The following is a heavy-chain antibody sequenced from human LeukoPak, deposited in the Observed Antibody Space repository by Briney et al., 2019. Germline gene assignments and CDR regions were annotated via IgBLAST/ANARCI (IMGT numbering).Heavy chain of an antibody. CDR1: GGSISSGDYY. Sequence: PSETLSLTCTVSGGSISSGDYYWRWIRQPPGKGLEWIGYIYYSGSTYYNPSLKSRVTISVDTSKNQFSLKLSSVTAADTAVYYCAGGSGDGQLFDYWGQGTLVTVSS. CDR3: AGGSGDGQLFDY. CDR2: IYYSGST. V-gene: IGHV4-30-4*01. J-gene: IGHJ4*02. D-gene: IGHD3-10*01.